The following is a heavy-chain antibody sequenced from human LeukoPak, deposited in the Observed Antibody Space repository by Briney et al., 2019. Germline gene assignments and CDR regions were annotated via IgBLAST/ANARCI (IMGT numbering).Heavy chain of an antibody. J-gene: IGHJ4*02. V-gene: IGHV3-23*01. CDR3: AKQSYARSLGE. Sequence: GGSLRLSCATSGSPFSDFSMSWVRQAPGKGLEWISTTNSGGTSTYYAESVKGRFTISRDNSKNTLYLQMSSLRVEDTAVYYCAKQSYARSLGEGGPGTLVSVSS. CDR1: GSPFSDFS. D-gene: IGHD2-8*01. CDR2: TNSGGTST.